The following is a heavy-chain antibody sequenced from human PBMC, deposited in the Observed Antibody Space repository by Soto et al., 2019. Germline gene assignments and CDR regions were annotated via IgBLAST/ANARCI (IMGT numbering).Heavy chain of an antibody. CDR2: INHSGST. J-gene: IGHJ6*02. V-gene: IGHV4-34*01. D-gene: IGHD3-16*02. Sequence: KTSETLSLTCAVYGGSFSGYYWSWIRQPPGKGLEWIGEINHSGSTNYNPSLKSRVTISVDTSKNQFSLKLSPVTAADTAVYYCARGSGGYDYVWGSYRYYYYYGMDVWGQGTTVTVSS. CDR3: ARGSGGYDYVWGSYRYYYYYGMDV. CDR1: GGSFSGYY.